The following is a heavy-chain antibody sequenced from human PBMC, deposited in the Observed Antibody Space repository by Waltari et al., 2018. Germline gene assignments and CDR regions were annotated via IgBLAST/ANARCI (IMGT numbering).Heavy chain of an antibody. D-gene: IGHD2-15*01. CDR3: AKSKGQGLSWRDAFDI. Sequence: EVQLLESGGGLVQPGGSLRLSCAASGFTFSSYAMSWVRQAPGKGLEWVSAISGSGGSTYYVGAVKGRFTISRDNSKNTLYMQMNSLRAEDTAVYYCAKSKGQGLSWRDAFDILGQGTMVTVSS. V-gene: IGHV3-23*01. CDR2: ISGSGGST. J-gene: IGHJ3*02. CDR1: GFTFSSYA.